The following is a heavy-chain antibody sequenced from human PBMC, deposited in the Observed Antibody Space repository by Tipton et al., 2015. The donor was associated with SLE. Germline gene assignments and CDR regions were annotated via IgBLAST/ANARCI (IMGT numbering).Heavy chain of an antibody. Sequence: TLSLTCTVSGGSISSYYWSWIRQSPGKGLEWIGYIYYSGHTHFNPSLKSRVTISLDTSKTQFSLKLNSATAADTAVYYCAKADGVVGGQVPYWYFDLWGRGTLVSVSS. CDR3: AKADGVVGGQVPYWYFDL. CDR2: IYYSGHT. D-gene: IGHD1-26*01. CDR1: GGSISSYY. V-gene: IGHV4-59*01. J-gene: IGHJ2*01.